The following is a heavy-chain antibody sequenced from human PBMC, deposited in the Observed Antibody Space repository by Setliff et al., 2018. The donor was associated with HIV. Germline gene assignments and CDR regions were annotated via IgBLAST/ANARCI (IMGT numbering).Heavy chain of an antibody. V-gene: IGHV4-59*01. Sequence: SETLSLTCIVSGGSIGSYYWSWIRQSPGKGLEWIGYVYYTGSTNYNPSLRSRLTISVDTSKNQFPLKLSSVTAADTAVYYCARFRVERRLSNWFDPWGQGTLVTVSS. D-gene: IGHD1-1*01. CDR1: GGSIGSYY. CDR3: ARFRVERRLSNWFDP. J-gene: IGHJ5*02. CDR2: VYYTGST.